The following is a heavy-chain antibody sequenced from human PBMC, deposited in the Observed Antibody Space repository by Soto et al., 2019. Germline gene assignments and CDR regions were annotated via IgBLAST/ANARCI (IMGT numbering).Heavy chain of an antibody. Sequence: QVQLQQWGAGLMKPSETLSLTCAVYGGSFSGYYWSWIRQPPGKGLEWIGGIKHRGSTNQNPSLKPPVTISVDRSKNQFSLRLRCLTAADTAVYYCARGITMIGAVQGDAPGKDFFDSWGQGTLVTVSS. D-gene: IGHD3-22*01. CDR3: ARGITMIGAVQGDAPGKDFFDS. CDR2: IKHRGST. V-gene: IGHV4-34*01. J-gene: IGHJ4*02. CDR1: GGSFSGYY.